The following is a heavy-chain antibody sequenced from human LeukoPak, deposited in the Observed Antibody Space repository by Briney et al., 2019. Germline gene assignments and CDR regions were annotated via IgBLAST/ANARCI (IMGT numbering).Heavy chain of an antibody. CDR2: IKSKTDGGTT. J-gene: IGHJ3*02. V-gene: IGHV3-15*01. CDR1: GFTFSNAW. Sequence: PGGSLRLSCAASGFTFSNAWMSWVRQAPGKGLEWVGRIKSKTDGGTTDYAAPVKGRFTISRDDSKNTLYLQMNSLRAEDTAVYYCARDQAVAGINDAFDIWGQGTMVTVSS. CDR3: ARDQAVAGINDAFDI. D-gene: IGHD6-19*01.